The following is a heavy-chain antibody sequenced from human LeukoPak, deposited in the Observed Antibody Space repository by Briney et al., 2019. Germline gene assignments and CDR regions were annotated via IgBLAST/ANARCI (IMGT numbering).Heavy chain of an antibody. CDR2: IYYSGST. CDR3: AGRRRGYSYGPRGNWFDP. J-gene: IGHJ5*02. CDR1: GGSISSSSYY. D-gene: IGHD5-18*01. Sequence: SETLSLTCTVSGGSISSSSYYWGWIRQPPGKGLEWIGSIYYSGSTYYNPPLKSRVTISVDTSKNQFSLKLSSVTAADTAVYYCAGRRRGYSYGPRGNWFDPWGQGTLVTVSS. V-gene: IGHV4-39*01.